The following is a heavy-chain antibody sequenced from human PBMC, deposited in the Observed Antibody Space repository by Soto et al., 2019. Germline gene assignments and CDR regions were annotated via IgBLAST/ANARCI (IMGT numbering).Heavy chain of an antibody. V-gene: IGHV3-49*03. Sequence: GGSLRLSCTASGFTFGDYAMSWFRQAPGKGLEWVGFIRSKAYGGTTEYAASVKGRFTISRDDSKSIAYLQMNSLKTEDTAVYYCTREYDIVVVTATSDYWFDPWGQGTLVTVSS. D-gene: IGHD2-21*02. J-gene: IGHJ5*02. CDR2: IRSKAYGGTT. CDR3: TREYDIVVVTATSDYWFDP. CDR1: GFTFGDYA.